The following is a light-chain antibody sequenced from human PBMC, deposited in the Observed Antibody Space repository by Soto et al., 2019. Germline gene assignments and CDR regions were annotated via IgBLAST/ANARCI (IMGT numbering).Light chain of an antibody. J-gene: IGLJ2*01. CDR2: EVS. CDR3: AAWHDSLSGVI. V-gene: IGLV2-14*01. Sequence: QSALTQPASVSGSPGQSITISCTGTSRDIGNYNYVSWYQQLPGKAPKLVIYEVSNRPSGISDRFSGSKSGQTASLTISGLQTEDEADYYCAAWHDSLSGVIFGGGTKLTVL. CDR1: SRDIGNYNY.